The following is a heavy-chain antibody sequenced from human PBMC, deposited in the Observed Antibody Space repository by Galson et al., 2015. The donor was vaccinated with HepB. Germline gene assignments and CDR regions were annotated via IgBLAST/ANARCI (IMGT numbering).Heavy chain of an antibody. Sequence: SVKVSCKVSGYSLIKLSIHWVRQVPGKGFEWLGGFDPEEGETVYAQKLQGRVTMTEDTAIDTAYMRLSSLRSEDTAVYYCATSPEGGNYRNYYYGMDVWGQGTTVTVSS. CDR1: GYSLIKLS. CDR3: ATSPEGGNYRNYYYGMDV. V-gene: IGHV1-24*01. CDR2: FDPEEGET. J-gene: IGHJ6*02. D-gene: IGHD1-26*01.